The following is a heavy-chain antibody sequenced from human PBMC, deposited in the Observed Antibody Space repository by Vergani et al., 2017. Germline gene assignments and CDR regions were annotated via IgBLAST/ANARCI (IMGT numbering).Heavy chain of an antibody. D-gene: IGHD6-13*01. CDR3: ARDRTAGSWYGLFY. V-gene: IGHV4-39*02. Sequence: QLQLQESGPGLVKPSETLSLTCTVSGGSISSSSYYWGWIRQPPGKGLEWIGSIYYSGSTYYNPSLKSRVTISVDTSKNQFSLKLSSVTAADTAVYYCARDRTAGSWYGLFYWGQGTLVTVSS. CDR1: GGSISSSSYY. CDR2: IYYSGST. J-gene: IGHJ4*02.